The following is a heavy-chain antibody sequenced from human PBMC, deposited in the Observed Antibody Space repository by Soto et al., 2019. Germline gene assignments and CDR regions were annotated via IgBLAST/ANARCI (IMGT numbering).Heavy chain of an antibody. V-gene: IGHV1-46*01. D-gene: IGHD4-17*01. J-gene: IGHJ5*02. CDR3: ARKFAYGDYPTDWFDP. CDR1: GYTFTSYY. Sequence: QVQLVQSGAEVKKPGASVKVSCKASGYTFTSYYMHWVRQAPGQGLEWMGIINPSGGSTSYAQKFQGRVTMTRDTSTSTVYVELSSLRSEDTAVYYCARKFAYGDYPTDWFDPWGQGTLVTVSS. CDR2: INPSGGST.